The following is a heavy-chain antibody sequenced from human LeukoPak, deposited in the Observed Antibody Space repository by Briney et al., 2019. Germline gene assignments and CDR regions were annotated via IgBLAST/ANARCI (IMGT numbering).Heavy chain of an antibody. J-gene: IGHJ6*02. CDR2: ISAYNGNT. CDR3: ASDFPNSSSWHPPGFYYYYGMDV. V-gene: IGHV1-18*01. Sequence: ASVKVSCKASGYTFTSYGISWVRQAPGQWLEWMGWISAYNGNTNYAQKLQGRVTMTTDTSTSTAYMELRSLRSDDTAVYYCASDFPNSSSWHPPGFYYYYGMDVWGQGTTVTVSS. D-gene: IGHD6-13*01. CDR1: GYTFTSYG.